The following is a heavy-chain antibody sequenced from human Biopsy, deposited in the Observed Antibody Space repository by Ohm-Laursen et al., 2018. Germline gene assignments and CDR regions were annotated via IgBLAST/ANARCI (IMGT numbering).Heavy chain of an antibody. D-gene: IGHD1-20*01. CDR2: INPNTDNT. Sequence: ASVKASCNASRYSFTNYYLHWVRQAPGQGLQWIGRINPNTDNTVYAQQFQGRVTMTKDTSTSTVYMELSSLTFDDSAVYYCARGPRGLVAITATAYYFDFWGQGNLVTVSS. CDR3: ARGPRGLVAITATAYYFDF. CDR1: RYSFTNYY. V-gene: IGHV1-46*01. J-gene: IGHJ4*02.